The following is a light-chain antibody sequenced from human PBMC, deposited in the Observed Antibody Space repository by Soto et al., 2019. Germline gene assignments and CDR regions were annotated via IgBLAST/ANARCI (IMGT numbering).Light chain of an antibody. CDR1: QNVLFSSNNKNY. V-gene: IGKV4-1*01. CDR3: QQYYSTPRT. Sequence: DIVMTQSPDSLAVSLGESATINCKSSQNVLFSSNNKNYLAWYQQKPGQPPKLLIYCASTRESGVPDRFSGGGSGTDFTRTISSLQDEDVAVYYCQQYYSTPRTFGQGTKVEIK. J-gene: IGKJ1*01. CDR2: CAS.